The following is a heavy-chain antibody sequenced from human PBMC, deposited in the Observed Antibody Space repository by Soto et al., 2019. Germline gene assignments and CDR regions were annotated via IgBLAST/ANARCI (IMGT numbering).Heavy chain of an antibody. CDR3: VLRADYGDLPIFDY. J-gene: IGHJ4*02. V-gene: IGHV2-5*01. CDR1: GFSLFTNGVG. D-gene: IGHD4-17*01. Sequence: QITLKESGPTLVKPTQPLTLTCTFSGFSLFTNGVGVGWIRQPPGKALECLALIYWNGDERYSPLLKNRLTITKDTSKNQVVLTVTDTDPVDTATSYCVLRADYGDLPIFDYWGQGTLVTVSS. CDR2: IYWNGDE.